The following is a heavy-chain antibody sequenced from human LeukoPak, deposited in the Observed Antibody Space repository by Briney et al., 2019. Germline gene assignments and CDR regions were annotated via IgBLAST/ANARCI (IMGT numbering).Heavy chain of an antibody. Sequence: QPGGTLRLSRAASGFTFSSYAMSWVRQAPGKGLEWVSAISGSGGSTYYADSVKGRFTISRDNSMKTLFLQMNSLRAEDTAVYYCAKASGYGDYGYYSYYIGVWGKGTTVTISS. J-gene: IGHJ6*03. D-gene: IGHD4-17*01. CDR3: AKASGYGDYGYYSYYIGV. CDR2: ISGSGGST. CDR1: GFTFSSYA. V-gene: IGHV3-23*01.